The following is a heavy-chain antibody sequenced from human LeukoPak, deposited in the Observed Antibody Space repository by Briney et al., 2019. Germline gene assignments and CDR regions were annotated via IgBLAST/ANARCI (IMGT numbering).Heavy chain of an antibody. CDR3: ARLDEYSSSTRYYGMDV. CDR2: IIPIFGTA. V-gene: IGHV1-69*13. D-gene: IGHD6-6*01. Sequence: ASVKVSCKASGGTFSSYGISWVRQAPGQGLEWMGGIIPIFGTANYAQKFQGRVTITADESTSTAYMELSSLRSEDTAVYYCARLDEYSSSTRYYGMDVWGQGTTVTVSS. CDR1: GGTFSSYG. J-gene: IGHJ6*02.